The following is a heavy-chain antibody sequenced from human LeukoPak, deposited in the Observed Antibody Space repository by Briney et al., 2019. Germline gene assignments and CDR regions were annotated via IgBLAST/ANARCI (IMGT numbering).Heavy chain of an antibody. J-gene: IGHJ4*02. CDR1: GGSISSYY. Sequence: SETLSLTCTVSGGSISSYYWSWIRQPPGKGLEWIGYIYYSGSTNYNPSLKSRVTISVDTSENQFSLKLSSVTAADTAVYYCAGMVRGGLTFDYWGQGTLVTVSS. CDR2: IYYSGST. V-gene: IGHV4-59*01. D-gene: IGHD3-10*01. CDR3: AGMVRGGLTFDY.